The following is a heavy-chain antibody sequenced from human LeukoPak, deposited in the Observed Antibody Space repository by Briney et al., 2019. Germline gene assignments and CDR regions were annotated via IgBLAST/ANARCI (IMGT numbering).Heavy chain of an antibody. CDR1: GGSLSSGGYY. CDR3: AREGVRFLEWPDAFDI. J-gene: IGHJ3*02. Sequence: SEALSLTCTVSGGSLSSGGYYWSWVRQHPGTGLGWIGYIYYSGSTHYNPSLKSRVTISVDTSKNQFSLKLSSVTAADTAVYYCAREGVRFLEWPDAFDIWGQGTMVTVSS. CDR2: IYYSGST. V-gene: IGHV4-31*03. D-gene: IGHD3-3*01.